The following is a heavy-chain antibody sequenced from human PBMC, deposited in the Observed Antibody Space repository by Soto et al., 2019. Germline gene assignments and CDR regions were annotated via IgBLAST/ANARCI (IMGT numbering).Heavy chain of an antibody. CDR1: GYTFTSYG. CDR3: ARQYCSGGSCYPGEDY. D-gene: IGHD2-15*01. CDR2: ISAYNGNT. V-gene: IGHV1-18*01. Sequence: QVQLVQSGAEVKKPGASVKVSCKASGYTFTSYGISWVRQAPGQGLERMGWISAYNGNTNYAQKLQGRVTMTTDTSTSTAYMELRSLRSDDTAVYYCARQYCSGGSCYPGEDYWGQGTLVTVSS. J-gene: IGHJ4*02.